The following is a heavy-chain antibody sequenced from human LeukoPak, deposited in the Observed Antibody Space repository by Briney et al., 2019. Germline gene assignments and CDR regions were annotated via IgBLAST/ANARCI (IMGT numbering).Heavy chain of an antibody. V-gene: IGHV1-18*01. CDR3: ARLSYSGSGFWYYYYGMGV. D-gene: IGHD1-26*01. CDR2: ISAYNGNT. Sequence: ASVKVSCKASGYTFTSYGISWVRQAPGQGLEWMGWISAYNGNTNYAQKLQGRVTMTTDTSTSTAYMELRSLRSDDTAVYYCARLSYSGSGFWYYYYGMGVWGQGTTVTVSS. CDR1: GYTFTSYG. J-gene: IGHJ6*02.